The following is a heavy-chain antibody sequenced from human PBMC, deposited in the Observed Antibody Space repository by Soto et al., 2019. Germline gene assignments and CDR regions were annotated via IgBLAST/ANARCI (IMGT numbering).Heavy chain of an antibody. CDR3: ARRHGLDIDAYY. D-gene: IGHD3-10*01. CDR2: IDSSGGT. V-gene: IGHV4-4*08. CDR1: DDSSSNYK. Sequence: TSETLSLTCTVSDDSSSNYKWSWIRQPPGRRLEWIGYIDSSGGTSYNPSLQSRVTISVDTSKNQFSLKLSSVTAADTAVYFCARRHGLDIDAYYWGQGILVTVSS. J-gene: IGHJ4*02.